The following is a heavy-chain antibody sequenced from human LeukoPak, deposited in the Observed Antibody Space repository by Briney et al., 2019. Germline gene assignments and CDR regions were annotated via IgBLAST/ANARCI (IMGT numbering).Heavy chain of an antibody. D-gene: IGHD6-19*01. V-gene: IGHV1-18*01. CDR1: GYTFTSYG. Sequence: GASVKVSCKASGYTFTSYGISWVRQAPGQGLEWMGWISAYNGNTNYAQKLQGRVTMTTDTSTSTAYMELRSLRSEDTAVYYCARRFSIAVAGPFDYWGQGTLVTVSS. J-gene: IGHJ4*02. CDR3: ARRFSIAVAGPFDY. CDR2: ISAYNGNT.